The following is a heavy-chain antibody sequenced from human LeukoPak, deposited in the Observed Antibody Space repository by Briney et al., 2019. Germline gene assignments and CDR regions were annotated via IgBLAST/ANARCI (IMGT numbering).Heavy chain of an antibody. CDR1: GFTFSDYY. J-gene: IGHJ2*01. V-gene: IGHV3-11*01. Sequence: GGSLRLSCAASGFTFSDYYMSWIRQAPGKGLEWVSYISSSGSTIYYADSVKGRFTISRDNSKNTLYLQMNSLRAEDTAVYYCARVRIYDDYVYWYFDLWGRGTLITVSS. CDR2: ISSSGSTI. CDR3: ARVRIYDDYVYWYFDL. D-gene: IGHD4-17*01.